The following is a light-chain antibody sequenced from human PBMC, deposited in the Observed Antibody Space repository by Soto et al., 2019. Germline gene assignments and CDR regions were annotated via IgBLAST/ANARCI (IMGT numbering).Light chain of an antibody. V-gene: IGKV3-11*01. CDR2: DAS. Sequence: EVVLTQSPDTLSLLPGERATLSCRASQSISSYFAWYQQKPGQAPRLLISDASSTATGIPARFSGSGSGTDFTLTISSLEPEDFAVYYCQQITDWPPQWTFGQGTKVDIK. CDR3: QQITDWPPQWT. J-gene: IGKJ1*01. CDR1: QSISSY.